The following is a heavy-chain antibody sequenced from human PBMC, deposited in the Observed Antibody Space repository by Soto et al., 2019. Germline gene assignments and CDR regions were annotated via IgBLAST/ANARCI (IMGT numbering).Heavy chain of an antibody. CDR2: MYHTGNA. D-gene: IGHD3-22*01. Sequence: SETLSLTCSVSCGSLSGYYWSWIRQPPGKGLEYIAYMYHTGNAKYNPSLQSRVTLSVDTSKNQFSLRLASVTAADTAVYYCARDRTSSGYYFDYSLDYWGQGTRVNVSS. V-gene: IGHV4-59*01. CDR3: ARDRTSSGYYFDYSLDY. J-gene: IGHJ4*02. CDR1: CGSLSGYY.